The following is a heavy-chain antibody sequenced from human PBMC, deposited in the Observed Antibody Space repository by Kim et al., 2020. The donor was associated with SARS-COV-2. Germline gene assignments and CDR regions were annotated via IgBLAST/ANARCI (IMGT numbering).Heavy chain of an antibody. J-gene: IGHJ3*01. CDR1: GGSFSGYY. V-gene: IGHV4-34*01. CDR2: INHSGST. Sequence: SETLSLTCAVYGGSFSGYYWSWIRQPPGKGLEWIGEINHSGSTNYNPSLKSRVTISVDTSKNQFSLKLNSVTAADTAVYYCARRGAYGGAFDVWGQGTMVTVSS. CDR3: ARRGAYGGAFDV. D-gene: IGHD4-17*01.